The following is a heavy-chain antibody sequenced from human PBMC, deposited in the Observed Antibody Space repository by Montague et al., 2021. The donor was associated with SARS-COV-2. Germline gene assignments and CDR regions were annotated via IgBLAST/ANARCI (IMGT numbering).Heavy chain of an antibody. D-gene: IGHD3-22*01. CDR2: IYYSGST. CDR1: GGSISSSSYY. Sequence: SETLSLTCTVSGGSISSSSYYWGWIRQPPGKGLEWIGSIYYSGSTYYNPSLKSRVTISVDTSKNQFSLKLSSVTAADTAVYYCARHGKNRIAMIVVVIGYFGYWGQGTLGPVSP. CDR3: ARHGKNRIAMIVVVIGYFGY. V-gene: IGHV4-39*01. J-gene: IGHJ4*02.